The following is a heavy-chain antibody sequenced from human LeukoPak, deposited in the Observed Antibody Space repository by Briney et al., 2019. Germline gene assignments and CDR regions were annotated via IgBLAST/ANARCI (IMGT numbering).Heavy chain of an antibody. CDR3: ARALTYYGSGSPYYYYMDV. J-gene: IGHJ6*03. CDR1: GGTFSSYA. D-gene: IGHD3-10*01. V-gene: IGHV1-69*06. Sequence: GASVKVSCKASGGTFSSYAISWVRQAPGQGLEWMGGIIPIFGTANYAQKFQGRVTITADKSTSTAYMELSSLRSEDTAVYYCARALTYYGSGSPYYYYMDVWGKGTTVTVSS. CDR2: IIPIFGTA.